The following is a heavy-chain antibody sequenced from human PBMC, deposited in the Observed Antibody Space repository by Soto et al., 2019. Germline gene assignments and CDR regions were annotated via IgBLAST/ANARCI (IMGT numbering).Heavy chain of an antibody. CDR1: GGTFSSYT. D-gene: IGHD5-12*01. CDR2: IIPILGIA. V-gene: IGHV1-69*08. CDR3: AREDRIVAKDDAFDI. J-gene: IGHJ3*02. Sequence: QVQLVQSGAEVKKPGSSVKVSCKASGGTFSSYTISWVRQAPGQGLEWMGRIIPILGIANYAQKFQGRVTITADKSTSTAYMELSSLRSEDTAVYYCAREDRIVAKDDAFDIWGQGTMVTVSS.